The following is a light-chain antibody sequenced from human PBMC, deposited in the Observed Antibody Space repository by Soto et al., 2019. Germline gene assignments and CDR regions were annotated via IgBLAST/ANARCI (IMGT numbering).Light chain of an antibody. V-gene: IGKV3-11*01. J-gene: IGKJ5*01. CDR3: QQCSNWPPEIT. CDR2: DAS. Sequence: EIVLTQSPATLSLSPGEGATLSCRASQNISIYLAWYQQGPGQAPRLLIYDASNRATGIPARFSGSGSGTDFTLTISSLEPEDFAVYYCQQCSNWPPEITFGQGTRLEIK. CDR1: QNISIY.